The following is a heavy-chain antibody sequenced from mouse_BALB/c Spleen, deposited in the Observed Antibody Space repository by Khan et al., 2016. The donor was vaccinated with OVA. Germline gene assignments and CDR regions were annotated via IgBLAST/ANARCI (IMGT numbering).Heavy chain of an antibody. D-gene: IGHD3-2*02. CDR2: ISYSGNT. CDR1: GYSITSDYA. Sequence: DVQLQESGPGLVKPSQSLSLTCTVTGYSITSDYAWNWIRQFPGNKLEWMGYISYSGNTKYNPSLKSRISSTRDTSKNQFFLQLNFVTIEDTATYYWARIQGGDFDYWGQGTTLTVSS. J-gene: IGHJ2*01. CDR3: ARIQGGDFDY. V-gene: IGHV3-2*02.